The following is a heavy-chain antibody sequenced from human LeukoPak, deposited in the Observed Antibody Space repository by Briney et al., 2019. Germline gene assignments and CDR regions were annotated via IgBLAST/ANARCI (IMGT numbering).Heavy chain of an antibody. CDR1: GGTFSSYA. V-gene: IGHV1-69*06. Sequence: SVKVSCKASGGTFSSYAISWVRQAPGQGLEWMEGIIPIFGTANYAQKFQGRVTITADKSTSTAYMELSSLRSEDTAVYYCATSPMVRGVIHYWGQGTLVTVSS. CDR2: IIPIFGTA. CDR3: ATSPMVRGVIHY. J-gene: IGHJ4*02. D-gene: IGHD3-10*01.